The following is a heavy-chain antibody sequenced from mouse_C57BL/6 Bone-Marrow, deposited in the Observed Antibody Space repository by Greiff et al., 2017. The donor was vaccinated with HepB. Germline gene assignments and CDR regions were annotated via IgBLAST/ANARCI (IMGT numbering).Heavy chain of an antibody. V-gene: IGHV5-16*01. J-gene: IGHJ3*01. CDR1: GFTFSDYY. CDR3: ARLAAQATGFAY. D-gene: IGHD3-2*02. Sequence: EVKLMESEGGLVQPGSSMKLSCTASGFTFSDYYMAWVRQVPEKGLEWVANINYDGSSTYYLDSLKSRFIISRDNAKNILYLQMSSLKSEDTATYYCARLAAQATGFAYWGQGTLVTVSA. CDR2: INYDGSST.